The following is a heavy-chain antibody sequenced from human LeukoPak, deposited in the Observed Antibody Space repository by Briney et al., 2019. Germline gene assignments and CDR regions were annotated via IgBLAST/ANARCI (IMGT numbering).Heavy chain of an antibody. J-gene: IGHJ4*02. D-gene: IGHD3-22*01. Sequence: GGSLRLSCAASGFTFSSYSMNWVRQAPGKGLEWVSYISSSSSTIYHADSVKGRFTISRDNAKNSLYLQMNSLRDEDTAVYYCAKAPHYYDSSGYYINYWGQGTLVTVSS. CDR3: AKAPHYYDSSGYYINY. CDR1: GFTFSSYS. V-gene: IGHV3-48*02. CDR2: ISSSSSTI.